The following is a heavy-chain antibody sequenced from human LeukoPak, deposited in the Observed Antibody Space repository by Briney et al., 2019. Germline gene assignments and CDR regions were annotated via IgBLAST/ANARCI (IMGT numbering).Heavy chain of an antibody. Sequence: SDPLSLTCTVSGGSIDSYYWSWIRKPPGTGLEWIGCFYNSGSTNYNPSLKSRVIISVDTSKNQFSLKLNSVTAADTAVYYCAGTTRWLAFDYWGQGTLVTVSS. CDR1: GGSIDSYY. J-gene: IGHJ4*02. CDR2: FYNSGST. CDR3: AGTTRWLAFDY. D-gene: IGHD5-24*01. V-gene: IGHV4-59*07.